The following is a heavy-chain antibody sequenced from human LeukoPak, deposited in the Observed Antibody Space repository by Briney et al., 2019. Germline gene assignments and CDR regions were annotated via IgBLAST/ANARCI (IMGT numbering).Heavy chain of an antibody. CDR2: ISYDGSNK. Sequence: PGGSLRLSCAASGFTFSSYGMHWVRQAPGKGLEWVAVISYDGSNKYYADSVKGRFTISRDNSKNTLYLQMNSLRAEDTAVYYCASFSSDSGVSWGQGTQVTVSS. CDR1: GFTFSSYG. V-gene: IGHV3-30*03. CDR3: ASFSSDSGVS. D-gene: IGHD3-10*01. J-gene: IGHJ5*02.